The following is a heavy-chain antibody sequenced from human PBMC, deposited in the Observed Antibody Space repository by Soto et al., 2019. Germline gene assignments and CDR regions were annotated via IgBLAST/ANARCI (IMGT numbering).Heavy chain of an antibody. CDR3: ARDGWQWRFDY. J-gene: IGHJ4*02. CDR2: IYYSGST. V-gene: IGHV4-59*01. D-gene: IGHD6-19*01. Sequence: SETLSLTCTVSGGSISSYFWSWIRQPPGKGLEWIGYIYYSGSTNYNPSLKSRVTISVDTSKNQFSLKLSSVTAADTAVYYCARDGWQWRFDYWGQGTLVTVSS. CDR1: GGSISSYF.